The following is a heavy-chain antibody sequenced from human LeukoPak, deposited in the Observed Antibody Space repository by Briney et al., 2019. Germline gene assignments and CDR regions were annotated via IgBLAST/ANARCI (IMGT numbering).Heavy chain of an antibody. D-gene: IGHD6-13*01. CDR3: ARVDAAAVPFDI. Sequence: ASVKVSCKVSGGTFNTDAFSWVRQAPGQGLEWMGWINPNSGATKYAQKFQGRVTMTRDTSISTAYMELSRLRSDDTAVYYCARVDAAAVPFDIWGQGTMVTVSS. CDR1: GGTFNTDA. CDR2: INPNSGAT. V-gene: IGHV1-2*02. J-gene: IGHJ3*02.